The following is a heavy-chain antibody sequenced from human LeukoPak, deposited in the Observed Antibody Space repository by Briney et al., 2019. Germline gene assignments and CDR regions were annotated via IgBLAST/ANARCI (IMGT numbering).Heavy chain of an antibody. CDR2: IYTSGST. D-gene: IGHD2-8*01. Sequence: SETLSLTCTVSGASISTNYWSWVRQPPGKGLEWIGYIYTSGSTNYNPSLKSRVTISVDTSKNQFSLNLTSVTAADTTVYYCARRSQRDTTGVVDWGQGTLVTVSS. J-gene: IGHJ4*02. CDR3: ARRSQRDTTGVVD. V-gene: IGHV4-4*09. CDR1: GASISTNY.